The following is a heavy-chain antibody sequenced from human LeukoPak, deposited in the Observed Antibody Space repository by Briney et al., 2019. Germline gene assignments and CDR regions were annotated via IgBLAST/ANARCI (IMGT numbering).Heavy chain of an antibody. D-gene: IGHD1-26*01. CDR1: GFTFSSYT. CDR3: ATFSGEKKWELLL. V-gene: IGHV3-23*01. J-gene: IGHJ4*02. Sequence: GGSLRLSCAASGFTFSSYTMNWVRQAPGKGLEWVSAISGSGGSTYYADSVKGRFTISRDNSKNTLYLQMNSLRAEDTAVYYCATFSGEKKWELLLWGQGTLVTVSS. CDR2: ISGSGGST.